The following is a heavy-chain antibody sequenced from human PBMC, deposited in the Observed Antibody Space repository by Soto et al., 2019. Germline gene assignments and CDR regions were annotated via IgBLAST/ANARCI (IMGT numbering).Heavy chain of an antibody. CDR3: ARAIWETYGMDV. D-gene: IGHD3-9*01. V-gene: IGHV3-64*01. J-gene: IGHJ6*02. Sequence: EVQLVESGEGLVQPGGSLRLSCAASGFTFSSYAMHWVRQAPGKGLEYVSVISSNGGSTYYANSVKGRFTISRDNSKNTLYLQMGSLRAEDMAVYYCARAIWETYGMDVWGQGTTVTVSS. CDR2: ISSNGGST. CDR1: GFTFSSYA.